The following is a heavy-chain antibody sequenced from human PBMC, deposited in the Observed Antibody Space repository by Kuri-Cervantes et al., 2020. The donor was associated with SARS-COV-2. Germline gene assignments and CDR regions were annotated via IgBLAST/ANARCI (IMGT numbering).Heavy chain of an antibody. CDR1: GFTFTSYA. CDR3: ARDSGSIPGTGNNHFDY. D-gene: IGHD1-1*01. Sequence: GESLKISCAASGFTFTSYAMSWVRLAPGKGLEWVSAISGSGDSTYYADSVKGRFTISRDNAKNSLYLQMNSLRAEDTAIYYCARDSGSIPGTGNNHFDYWAQGTLVTVSS. V-gene: IGHV3-23*01. J-gene: IGHJ4*02. CDR2: ISGSGDST.